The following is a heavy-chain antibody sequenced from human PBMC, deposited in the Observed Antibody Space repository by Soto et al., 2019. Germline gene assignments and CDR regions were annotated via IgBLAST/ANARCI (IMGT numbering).Heavy chain of an antibody. CDR2: ISSNGGST. Sequence: GGSLRLSCAASGFTFSSYAMHWVRQAPGKGLEYVSAISSNGGSTYYANSVKGRFTISRDNSKNTLYLQMGSLRAEDMAVYYCARTIHPGNYYYYMDVWGKGTTVTVSS. CDR1: GFTFSSYA. CDR3: ARTIHPGNYYYYMDV. D-gene: IGHD1-1*01. J-gene: IGHJ6*03. V-gene: IGHV3-64*01.